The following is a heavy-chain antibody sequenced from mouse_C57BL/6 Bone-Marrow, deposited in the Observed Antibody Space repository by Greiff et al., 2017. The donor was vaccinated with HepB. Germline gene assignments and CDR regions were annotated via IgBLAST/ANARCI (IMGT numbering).Heavy chain of an antibody. CDR1: GFTFSSYA. CDR2: ISDGGSYT. Sequence: EVMLVESGGGLVKPGGSLKLSCAASGFTFSSYAMSWVRQTPEKRLEWVATISDGGSYTYYPDNVKGRFTISRDNAKNNLYLQMSHLKSEDTAMYYCAREIPYAMDYWGQGTSVTVSS. J-gene: IGHJ4*01. V-gene: IGHV5-4*03. CDR3: AREIPYAMDY.